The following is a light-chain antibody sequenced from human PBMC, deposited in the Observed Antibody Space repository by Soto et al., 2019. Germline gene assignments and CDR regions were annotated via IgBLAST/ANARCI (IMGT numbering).Light chain of an antibody. J-gene: IGLJ2*01. Sequence: QLVLTQPPSASGTPGQRVTISCSGSSSNIGRNSVNWYQQLPGTAPKLLIYNNYQRPSGVPDRFSGSKSGTSASLAISGLQSEDEAAYYCAAWDDSLNGVVFGGGTKLTVL. CDR1: SSNIGRNS. CDR3: AAWDDSLNGVV. CDR2: NNY. V-gene: IGLV1-44*01.